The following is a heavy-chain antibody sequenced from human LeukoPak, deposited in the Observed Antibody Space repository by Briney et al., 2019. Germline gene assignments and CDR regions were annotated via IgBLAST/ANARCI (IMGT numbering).Heavy chain of an antibody. Sequence: ASVKVSCKASGYTFTSYAMHWVRQAPGQRLEWMGWINAGNGNTKYSQKFQGRVTITRDTSASTAYMELSSLRSDDTAVYYCALTTTLYSSSWGEFDYWGQGTLVTVSS. D-gene: IGHD6-13*01. J-gene: IGHJ4*02. CDR3: ALTTTLYSSSWGEFDY. CDR2: INAGNGNT. V-gene: IGHV1-3*01. CDR1: GYTFTSYA.